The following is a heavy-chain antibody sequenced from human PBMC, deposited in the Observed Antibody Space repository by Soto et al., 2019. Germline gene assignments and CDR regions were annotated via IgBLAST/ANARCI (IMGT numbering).Heavy chain of an antibody. D-gene: IGHD7-27*01. CDR2: IRGSGGST. CDR1: GFTFSSYA. Sequence: GGSLRLSCAASGFTFSSYAMSWVRQAPGKGLEWVSAIRGSGGSTYYADSVKGRFTISRDNSKNTLYLQMNSLSAEDTAVYYCAKEGVNWGNYWYFDLWGRGTLVTVSS. CDR3: AKEGVNWGNYWYFDL. V-gene: IGHV3-23*01. J-gene: IGHJ2*01.